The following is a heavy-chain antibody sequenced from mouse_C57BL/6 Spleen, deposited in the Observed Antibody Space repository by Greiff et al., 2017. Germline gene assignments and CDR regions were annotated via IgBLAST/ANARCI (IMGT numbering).Heavy chain of an antibody. V-gene: IGHV1-81*01. J-gene: IGHJ4*01. Sequence: VQLQQSGAELARPGASVKLSCKASGYTFTSYGISWVKQRTGQGLEWIGEIYPRSGNTYYNEKFKGKATLTADKSSSTAYMELRSLTSEDSAVYFCATPITTDAMDYWGQGTSVTVSS. CDR1: GYTFTSYG. CDR2: IYPRSGNT. CDR3: ATPITTDAMDY. D-gene: IGHD2-4*01.